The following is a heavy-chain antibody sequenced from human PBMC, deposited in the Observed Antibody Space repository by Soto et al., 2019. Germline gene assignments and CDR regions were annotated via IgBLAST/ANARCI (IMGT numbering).Heavy chain of an antibody. V-gene: IGHV3-23*01. CDR2: ISGSGGST. CDR3: AKGGSVVVPAALSWFDP. Sequence: ETLSLTCAVYGGSFSGYYWDWIRQPPGKGLEWVSAISGSGGSTYYADSVKGRFTISRDNSKNTLYLQMNSLRTEDTAVYYCAKGGSVVVPAALSWFDPWGQGTLVTVSS. J-gene: IGHJ5*02. D-gene: IGHD2-2*01. CDR1: GGSFSGYY.